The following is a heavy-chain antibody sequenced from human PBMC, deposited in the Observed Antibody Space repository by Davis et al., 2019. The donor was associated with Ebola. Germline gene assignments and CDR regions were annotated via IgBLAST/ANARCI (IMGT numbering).Heavy chain of an antibody. CDR3: ARGVEVPAAILTNYYYMDV. CDR2: INPSGGST. J-gene: IGHJ6*03. D-gene: IGHD2-2*02. Sequence: ASVKVSCKASGYTFTGYYMHWVRQAPGQGLEWMGIINPSGGSTTYAQKFQGRVTMTRDTSTRTVYMELSSLRSEDTAVYYCARGVEVPAAILTNYYYMDVWGKGTTVTVSS. V-gene: IGHV1-46*01. CDR1: GYTFTGYY.